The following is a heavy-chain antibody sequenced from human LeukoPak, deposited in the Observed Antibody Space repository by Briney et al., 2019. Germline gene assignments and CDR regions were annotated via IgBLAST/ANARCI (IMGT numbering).Heavy chain of an antibody. V-gene: IGHV1-46*01. CDR3: ARDGVPYYDSSGYHFDY. D-gene: IGHD3-22*01. CDR1: GYTFTSYY. Sequence: GASVKVSCKAPGYTFTSYYMHWVRQAPGQGLEWMGIINPSGGSTSYAQKFQGRVTMTRDTSTSTVYMELSSLRSEDTAVYYCARDGVPYYDSSGYHFDYWGQGTLVTVSS. CDR2: INPSGGST. J-gene: IGHJ4*02.